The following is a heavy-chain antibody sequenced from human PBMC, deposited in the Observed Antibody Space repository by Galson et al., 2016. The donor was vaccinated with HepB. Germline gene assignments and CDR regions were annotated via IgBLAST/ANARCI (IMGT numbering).Heavy chain of an antibody. CDR2: IYHTGTT. CDR1: GGSIRSDGYF. CDR3: ASDSVQFRGSDY. D-gene: IGHD3-10*01. V-gene: IGHV4-31*03. J-gene: IGHJ4*02. Sequence: TQSLTCTVSGGSIRSDGYFWSWIRQHPGKGLEWIGYIYHTGTTHYNPSLKSRVTISVDRSNNQFSLEVNSVNAADTAVYYCASDSVQFRGSDYWGRGTLVIVSS.